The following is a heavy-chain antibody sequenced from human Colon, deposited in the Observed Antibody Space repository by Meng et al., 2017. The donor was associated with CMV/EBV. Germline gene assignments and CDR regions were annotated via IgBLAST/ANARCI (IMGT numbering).Heavy chain of an antibody. D-gene: IGHD3-3*01. CDR3: TSPTSDYY. V-gene: IGHV3-23*01. J-gene: IGHJ4*02. CDR1: GFTFSSYA. Sequence: GESLKISCAASGFTFSSYAMSWVRQAPGKGLEWVSAISGSGGSTYYADSVKGWFTISRDNSKNTLYLQMNSLRAEDTAVYYCTSPTSDYYWGQGTLVTVSS. CDR2: ISGSGGST.